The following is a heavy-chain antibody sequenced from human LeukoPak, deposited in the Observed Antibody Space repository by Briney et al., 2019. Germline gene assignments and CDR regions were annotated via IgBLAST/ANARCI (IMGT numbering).Heavy chain of an antibody. CDR3: ARVGVRPEDYYYYYYMDV. Sequence: GGSLRLSCAASGFTFSSYAMHWVRQAPGKGLEWVAVISYDGSNKYYADSVKGRFTISRDNAKNSLYLQMNSLRAEDTAVYYCARVGVRPEDYYYYYYMDVWGKGTTVTVSS. J-gene: IGHJ6*03. CDR1: GFTFSSYA. D-gene: IGHD1-1*01. V-gene: IGHV3-30*04. CDR2: ISYDGSNK.